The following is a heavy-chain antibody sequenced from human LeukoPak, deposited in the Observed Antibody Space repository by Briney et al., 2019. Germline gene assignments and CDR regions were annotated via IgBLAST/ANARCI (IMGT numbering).Heavy chain of an antibody. V-gene: IGHV3-30*04. CDR2: ISYDGSNK. CDR3: ARVSTTVTTYVDY. J-gene: IGHJ4*02. D-gene: IGHD4-17*01. CDR1: GFTFSSYA. Sequence: GGSLSLSCAASGFTFSSYAMHWVRQAPGKGLEWVAVISYDGSNKYYADSVKGRFTISRDNSKNTLYLQMNSLRAEDTAVYYCARVSTTVTTYVDYWGQGTLVTVSS.